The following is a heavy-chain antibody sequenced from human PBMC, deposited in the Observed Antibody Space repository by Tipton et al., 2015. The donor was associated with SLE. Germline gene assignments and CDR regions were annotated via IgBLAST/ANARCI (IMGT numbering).Heavy chain of an antibody. D-gene: IGHD6-19*01. Sequence: TLSLTCTVSDGSISSYYWSWIRQPPGKGLEWIGNIYTSGNTNYNPSLKSRVTISVDTSKNQFSLKLSSVTAADTAVYYCARVGYSSGSYYFDYWGQGTLVTVSS. CDR3: ARVGYSSGSYYFDY. CDR2: IYTSGNT. CDR1: DGSISSYY. J-gene: IGHJ4*02. V-gene: IGHV4-4*08.